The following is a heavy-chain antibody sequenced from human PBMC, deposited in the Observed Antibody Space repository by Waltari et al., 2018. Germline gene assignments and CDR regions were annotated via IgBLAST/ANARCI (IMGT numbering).Heavy chain of an antibody. Sequence: QVHLVQSGAEVKKPGASVKVSCKASGYSFTGYYLHWVRQAPGQRPEWMGWINPNSGVTNFAQKFQDRVTMTRDTSISTAYMELSSLRSDDTAIYFCARGSFLWTKFDLWGHGTLVSVSP. CDR1: GYSFTGYY. J-gene: IGHJ5*02. CDR2: INPNSGVT. D-gene: IGHD2-21*01. V-gene: IGHV1-2*02. CDR3: ARGSFLWTKFDL.